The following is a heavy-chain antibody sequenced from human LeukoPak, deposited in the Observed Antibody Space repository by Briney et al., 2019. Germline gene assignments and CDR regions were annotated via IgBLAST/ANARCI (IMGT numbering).Heavy chain of an antibody. J-gene: IGHJ4*02. CDR3: ARGPTYKLTPSY. D-gene: IGHD3-10*01. CDR2: MYHSGTT. V-gene: IGHV4-38-2*02. CDR1: GYSISGIYY. Sequence: SETLSLTCTVSGYSISGIYYWGWIRQPPGKGLEWIGSMYHSGTTYYNPSLKSRVTISVDTSRNQFSLMLTSMTAADTAVYYCARGPTYKLTPSYWGQGILVTVSS.